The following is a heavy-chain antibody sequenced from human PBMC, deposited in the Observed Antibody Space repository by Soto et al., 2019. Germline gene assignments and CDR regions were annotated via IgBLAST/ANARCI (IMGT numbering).Heavy chain of an antibody. CDR2: IYYSGST. CDR3: ELGYCSGGSCYSLN. CDR1: GGSISSSSYY. J-gene: IGHJ4*02. D-gene: IGHD2-15*01. V-gene: IGHV4-39*01. Sequence: PSETLSLTCTVSGGSISSSSYYWGWIRQPPGKGLEWIGSIYYSGSTYYNPSFKSRVTISVDTFKNQFSLMLSSVTAVDSSVYYCELGYCSGGSCYSLNWGQGTTVTVSS.